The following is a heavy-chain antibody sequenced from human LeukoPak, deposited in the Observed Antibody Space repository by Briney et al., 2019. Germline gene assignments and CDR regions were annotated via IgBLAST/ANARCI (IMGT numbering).Heavy chain of an antibody. CDR3: ARQFGSGYLDY. V-gene: IGHV3-30*03. Sequence: PGGSLRLSCAASGFTFNSYGMHWVRRAPGKGLEWVAVISYDGSNKYYADSVKGRFTVSRDNSKNTLYLQMNSLRAEDTAVYYCARQFGSGYLDYWGQGTLVTVSS. J-gene: IGHJ4*02. CDR1: GFTFNSYG. D-gene: IGHD2-15*01. CDR2: ISYDGSNK.